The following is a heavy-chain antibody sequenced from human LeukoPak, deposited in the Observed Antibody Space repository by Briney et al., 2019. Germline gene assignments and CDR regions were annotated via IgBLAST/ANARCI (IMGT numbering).Heavy chain of an antibody. CDR1: GFTFNKAW. V-gene: IGHV3-21*01. CDR3: ARVHDTAMGHFDF. CDR2: SSSSGTYI. J-gene: IGHJ4*02. D-gene: IGHD5-18*01. Sequence: PGGSLRLSCAASGFTFNKAWMTWVRQAPGKGLEWVSSSSSSGTYIYYADSVKGRFTISRDNAKNSVYLHMTSLRAEDTAVYYCARVHDTAMGHFDFWGQGTLVTVSS.